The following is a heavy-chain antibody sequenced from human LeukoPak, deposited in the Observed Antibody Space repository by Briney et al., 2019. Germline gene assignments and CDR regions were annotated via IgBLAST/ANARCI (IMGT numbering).Heavy chain of an antibody. D-gene: IGHD2-2*01. CDR2: IYYSGST. V-gene: IGHV4-59*08. Sequence: SETLSLTCTVSGGSISSYYWSWIRQPPGKGLEWIGYIYYSGSTNYNPSLKSRVTISVDTSKNQFSLKLSSVTAADTAVYYSARRGPAAEIDYWGQGTLVTVSS. CDR3: ARRGPAAEIDY. J-gene: IGHJ4*02. CDR1: GGSISSYY.